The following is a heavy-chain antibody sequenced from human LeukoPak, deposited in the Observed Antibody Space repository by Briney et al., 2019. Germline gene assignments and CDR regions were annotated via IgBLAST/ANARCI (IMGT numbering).Heavy chain of an antibody. J-gene: IGHJ5*02. D-gene: IGHD5-18*01. CDR2: IYYSGST. V-gene: IGHV4-59*01. CDR3: ARSGRGYSYGYEGWFDT. Sequence: SETLSLTCTVSGGSISSYYWSWIRQPPGKGLEWIGYIYYSGSTNYNPSLKSRVTISVDTSKNQISLRLSSVTAADTAVYYCARSGRGYSYGYEGWFDTWGQGTLVTVSS. CDR1: GGSISSYY.